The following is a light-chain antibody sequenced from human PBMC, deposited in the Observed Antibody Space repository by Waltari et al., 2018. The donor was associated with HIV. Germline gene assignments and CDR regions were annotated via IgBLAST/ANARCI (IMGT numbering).Light chain of an antibody. CDR2: GAS. J-gene: IGKJ1*01. Sequence: VLTQSPGTLSLSPGERATLSCRASQTVSSSDLAWYQHKSGQSPRLLIYGASSRATGTPERFSGSGSGTDFTLTISRLEPEDFAVYYCQRHGFSSRTFGQGTKVEIK. CDR3: QRHGFSSRT. V-gene: IGKV3-20*01. CDR1: QTVSSSD.